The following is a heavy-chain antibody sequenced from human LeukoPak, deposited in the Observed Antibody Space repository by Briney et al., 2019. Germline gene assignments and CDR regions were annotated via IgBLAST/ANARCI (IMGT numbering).Heavy chain of an antibody. CDR1: GFTFSSYS. V-gene: IGHV3-21*01. CDR2: ISSSSSYI. Sequence: PGGSLRLSCAASGFTFSSYSMNWVRQAPGKGLEWVSSISSSSSYIYYADSVKGRFTISRDNAKNSLYLQMNILRAEDTAVYYCARAGGVPITGSGYPNWFDPWGQGTLVTVSS. J-gene: IGHJ5*02. D-gene: IGHD3-22*01. CDR3: ARAGGVPITGSGYPNWFDP.